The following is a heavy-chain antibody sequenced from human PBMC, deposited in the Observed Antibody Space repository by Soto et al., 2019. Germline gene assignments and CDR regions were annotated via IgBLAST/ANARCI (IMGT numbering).Heavy chain of an antibody. CDR3: ARQLYTVVTPQDY. CDR2: IDGSGTAM. D-gene: IGHD2-21*02. J-gene: IGHJ4*02. Sequence: GSLRLTGAASGFTFSNFRMNWIRQAPGKGLEWVSHIDGSGTAMSYVDSVKGRFTISRDNAKNSLYLEMTSLRDEDTAVYYCARQLYTVVTPQDYWGRGTPVTVYS. CDR1: GFTFSNFR. V-gene: IGHV3-48*02.